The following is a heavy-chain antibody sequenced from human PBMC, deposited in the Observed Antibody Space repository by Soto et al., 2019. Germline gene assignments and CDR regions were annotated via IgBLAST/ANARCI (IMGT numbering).Heavy chain of an antibody. CDR1: GFTFSSYW. D-gene: IGHD1-20*01. CDR2: KKQDGSEK. CDR3: ARDVTGPYNWFDP. Sequence: EVQLVESGGGLVQPGGSLSLSCEASGFTFSSYWMSWVRQAPEKGLEWGANKKQDGSEKYYVDSVKGRFTISRDNAKNSLYLQMSSLRAADTAVYYCARDVTGPYNWFDPWGQGTLVTVSS. J-gene: IGHJ5*02. V-gene: IGHV3-7*01.